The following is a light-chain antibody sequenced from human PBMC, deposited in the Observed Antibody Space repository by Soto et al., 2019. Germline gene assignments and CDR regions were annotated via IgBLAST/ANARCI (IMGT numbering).Light chain of an antibody. Sequence: QSVLTQPASVSGSPGQSITISCTGTGSDIGGYDFVSWYQHHPGKAPKLLVYDVRHRPSGVSIRFSGSKSGNTASLTISGLQPEDEAHYYYSSYTNSGTLVVFGGGTKLTVL. CDR1: GSDIGGYDF. J-gene: IGLJ2*01. CDR3: SSYTNSGTLVV. V-gene: IGLV2-14*03. CDR2: DVR.